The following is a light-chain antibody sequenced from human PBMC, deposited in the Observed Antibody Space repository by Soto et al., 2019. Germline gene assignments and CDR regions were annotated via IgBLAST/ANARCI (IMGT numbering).Light chain of an antibody. CDR1: QSVSSN. J-gene: IGKJ3*01. V-gene: IGKV3-15*01. CDR2: DAS. Sequence: ETVMTQSPATLSVSPEERATLSCRASQSVSSNLAWYQQKPGQAPRLLIYDASTRATGIPARFSGSGSGTEFTLTISSLQSEDFAVYYCQQYNTWPLTFGPGTKVDIK. CDR3: QQYNTWPLT.